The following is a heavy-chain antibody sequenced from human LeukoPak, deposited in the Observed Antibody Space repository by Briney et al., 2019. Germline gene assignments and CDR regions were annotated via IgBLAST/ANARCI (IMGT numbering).Heavy chain of an antibody. CDR1: GYTFSGYY. CDR2: INPKSGGT. CDR3: ARSPDILTGENFDY. Sequence: ASVKVSCKAAGYTFSGYYMHWVRQAPGEGLEGMGGINPKSGGTNEAQKFHDRVTMTGDTSMRTAYMEVSRLRSDDTAVYYCARSPDILTGENFDYWGQGTLVTVSS. J-gene: IGHJ4*02. D-gene: IGHD3-9*01. V-gene: IGHV1-2*02.